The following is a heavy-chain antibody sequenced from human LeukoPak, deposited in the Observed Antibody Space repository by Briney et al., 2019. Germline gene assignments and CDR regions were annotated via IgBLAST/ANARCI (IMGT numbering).Heavy chain of an antibody. J-gene: IGHJ3*02. Sequence: TGGSLRLSCAASGFTFSTYWMDWVRQAPGKGLVWVSRINTGESRTNYADSVRGRFTISRDNAKNTLYLQMNSLRAEDTAVYYCARGGSPPEALGDTFDIWGQGTMVTVSS. CDR2: INTGESRT. D-gene: IGHD1-26*01. CDR1: GFTFSTYW. V-gene: IGHV3-74*01. CDR3: ARGGSPPEALGDTFDI.